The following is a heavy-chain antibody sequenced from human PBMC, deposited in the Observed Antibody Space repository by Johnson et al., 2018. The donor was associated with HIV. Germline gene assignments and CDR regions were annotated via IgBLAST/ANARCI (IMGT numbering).Heavy chain of an antibody. D-gene: IGHD2/OR15-2a*01. CDR1: GFTFDDYA. CDR3: AKVLLPQDAFDI. J-gene: IGHJ3*02. CDR2: ISWNSGSI. V-gene: IGHV3-9*01. Sequence: VQLVEYGGGLVQHGRSLRLSCAASGFTFDDYAMHWVRQAPGKGLEWVSGISWNSGSIGYADSVTGRFTISRDNAKNSLYLQMNSLRAEDTALYYCAKVLLPQDAFDIWGQGTMVTVSS.